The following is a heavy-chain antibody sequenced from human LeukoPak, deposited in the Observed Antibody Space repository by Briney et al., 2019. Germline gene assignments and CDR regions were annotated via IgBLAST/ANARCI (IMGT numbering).Heavy chain of an antibody. D-gene: IGHD3-10*01. J-gene: IGHJ6*03. V-gene: IGHV3-21*01. CDR1: GFTLSSYS. CDR3: ARVYPMVRGYMDV. Sequence: KAGGSLRLSCAASGFTLSSYSMNWVRQAPGKGLEWVSSISSSSSYIYYADSVKGRFTISRDNAKNSLYLQMNSLRAEDTAVYYCARVYPMVRGYMDVWGKGTTVTISS. CDR2: ISSSSSYI.